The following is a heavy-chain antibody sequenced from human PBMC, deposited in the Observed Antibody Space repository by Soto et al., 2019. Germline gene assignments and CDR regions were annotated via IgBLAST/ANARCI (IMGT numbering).Heavy chain of an antibody. Sequence: RGAALKISCEGSGESFTSYWSGWVRQMPGKGLEWMGIIYPGDSDTRYSPSFQGQVTISADKSISTAYLQWSSLKASDTAMYYCARHGSSGYHVYFDYWGQGTLVTVSS. CDR2: IYPGDSDT. J-gene: IGHJ4*02. CDR1: GESFTSYW. D-gene: IGHD6-19*01. V-gene: IGHV5-51*01. CDR3: ARHGSSGYHVYFDY.